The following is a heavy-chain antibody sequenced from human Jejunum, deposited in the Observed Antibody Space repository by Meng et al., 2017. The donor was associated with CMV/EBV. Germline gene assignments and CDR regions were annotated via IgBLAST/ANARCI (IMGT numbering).Heavy chain of an antibody. CDR3: ARGQRSYSGSYPEWFDP. Sequence: HLKGLCHGLGNPSQILAPTVTCPGGSIRGGDSYWSWNGQPPGKGLEWIGCIYYSGSTYYNPSLKGRVTISVDTSKNQFSLNLSSVTAADTAVYYCARGQRSYSGSYPEWFDPWGQGTLVTVSS. CDR2: IYYSGST. CDR1: GGSIRGGDSY. V-gene: IGHV4-30-4*01. J-gene: IGHJ5*02. D-gene: IGHD1-26*01.